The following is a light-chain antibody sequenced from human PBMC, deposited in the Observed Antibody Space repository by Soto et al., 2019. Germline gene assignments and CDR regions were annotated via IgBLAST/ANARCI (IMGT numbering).Light chain of an antibody. CDR2: DAS. J-gene: IGKJ5*01. CDR3: QQRSNWPIT. CDR1: QSVSSY. Sequence: EIVLTQSPATLSLSPGERATLSCRASQSVSSYLAWYQQKPGQAPRLLIYDASNRATSIPARFSGSGSGTDFTLTISSLAPEDFAVYYCQQRSNWPITFGQGTRLEIK. V-gene: IGKV3-11*01.